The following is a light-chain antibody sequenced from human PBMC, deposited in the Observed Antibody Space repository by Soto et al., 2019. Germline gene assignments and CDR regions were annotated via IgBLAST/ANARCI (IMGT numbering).Light chain of an antibody. CDR2: DAS. CDR3: QQLYSYPIGT. V-gene: IGKV1-9*01. Sequence: DIQLTQSPSFLSASVGDRVTITCRASRDISSYLAWYQQKPGKAPKLLIYDASTLQSWVPSRFRGSGSGTEFTLTISSRQAEDVATYSCQQLYSYPIGTFGGGTTVEIK. CDR1: RDISSY. J-gene: IGKJ4*01.